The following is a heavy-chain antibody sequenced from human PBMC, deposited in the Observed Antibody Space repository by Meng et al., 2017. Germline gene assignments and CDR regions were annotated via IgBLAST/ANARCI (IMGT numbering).Heavy chain of an antibody. D-gene: IGHD3-22*01. CDR1: GGSISSGGYY. V-gene: IGHV4-31*03. Sequence: SETLSLTCTVSGGSISSGGYYWSWIRQHPGKGLEWIGYIYYSGSTYYNPSLKSRVTISVDTSKNQFSLKLSSVTAADTAVYYCARTVNYYDSSGYYYADEYFQHWGQGTLVTVSS. CDR2: IYYSGST. CDR3: ARTVNYYDSSGYYYADEYFQH. J-gene: IGHJ1*01.